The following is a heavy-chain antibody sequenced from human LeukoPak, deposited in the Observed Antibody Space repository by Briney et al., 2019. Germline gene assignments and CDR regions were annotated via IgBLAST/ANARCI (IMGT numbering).Heavy chain of an antibody. CDR3: ARHSGASPHYFDY. J-gene: IGHJ4*02. Sequence: SETLSLTCTVSGGSIRSYYWSWIRQPPGKGLEWIGYIYYSGSTKYNSSLKSRVTISVDTSNNQFSLRLSSVTAADTAIYYCARHSGASPHYFDYWGQGALVTVSS. V-gene: IGHV4-59*08. CDR1: GGSIRSYY. CDR2: IYYSGST. D-gene: IGHD1-26*01.